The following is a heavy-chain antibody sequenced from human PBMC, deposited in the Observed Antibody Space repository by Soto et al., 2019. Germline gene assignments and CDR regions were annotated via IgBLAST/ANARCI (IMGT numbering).Heavy chain of an antibody. V-gene: IGHV4-31*03. D-gene: IGHD1-1*01. J-gene: IGHJ3*02. Sequence: QVQVQESGPGLVKPSQTLSLTCTVSGGSISSGGYYWSWIRQYPGKGLEWIGYIYYSGSTYNNPSLNRRVTMSAHTSKTQFSLKLCSVTAAHTAVYYCARDLIQLGNLLAFDIWGQGTMVTVSS. CDR3: ARDLIQLGNLLAFDI. CDR2: IYYSGST. CDR1: GGSISSGGYY.